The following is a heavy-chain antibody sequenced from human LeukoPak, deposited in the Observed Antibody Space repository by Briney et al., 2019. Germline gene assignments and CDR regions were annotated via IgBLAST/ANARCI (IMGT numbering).Heavy chain of an antibody. CDR1: GFTFSSYA. D-gene: IGHD1-20*01. V-gene: IGHV3-48*01. CDR2: INGGGSPI. Sequence: GGSLRLSCAASGFTFSSYAMHWVRQAPGKGLEWVAYINGGGSPIYYADSVRGRFTISRDNAKNSLYLQMNSLRAEDTAVYYCASQGAVTGTAPFDPWGQGTLVTVSS. CDR3: ASQGAVTGTAPFDP. J-gene: IGHJ5*02.